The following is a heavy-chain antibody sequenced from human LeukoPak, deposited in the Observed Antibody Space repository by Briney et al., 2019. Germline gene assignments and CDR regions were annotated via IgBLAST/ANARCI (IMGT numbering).Heavy chain of an antibody. CDR2: VRASAGDT. V-gene: IGHV3-23*01. CDR3: ARWRSDDYFDY. J-gene: IGHJ4*02. CDR1: GFTFSPYA. Sequence: RRSLRLSCAASGFTFSPYAMSWVRQAPGKGLEWVSGVRASAGDTYYADSMKGRFTISRDNSRNTLYLQMNGLTAEDTAVYYCARWRSDDYFDYWGQGTLVTVSS.